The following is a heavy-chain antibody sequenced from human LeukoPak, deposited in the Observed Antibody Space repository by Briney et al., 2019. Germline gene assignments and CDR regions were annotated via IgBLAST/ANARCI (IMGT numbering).Heavy chain of an antibody. J-gene: IGHJ6*03. V-gene: IGHV3-13*01. CDR2: IGTAGDT. CDR1: GFTFSSYD. CDR3: ARGSPFSSFVDYYYYYYMDV. Sequence: GGSLRLSCAASGFTFSSYDMHWVRQATGKGLEWVSAIGTAGDTYYPGSVKGRFTISRENAKNSLYLQMNSLRAEDTAVYYCARGSPFSSFVDYYYYYYMDVWGKGTTVTVSS. D-gene: IGHD6-6*01.